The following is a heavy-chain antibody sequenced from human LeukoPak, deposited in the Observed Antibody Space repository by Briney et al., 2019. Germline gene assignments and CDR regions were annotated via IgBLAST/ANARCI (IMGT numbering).Heavy chain of an antibody. J-gene: IGHJ6*02. Sequence: ASVTVSCTASGYTFTIYDINWVRQATGQGLEWMGWMNPNSGNTGYAQKFQGRVTMTRNTSISTAYMELSSLRSEDTAVYYCARLSYYDAKDVWGQGTTVTVSS. V-gene: IGHV1-8*01. CDR1: GYTFTIYD. CDR3: ARLSYYDAKDV. D-gene: IGHD2/OR15-2a*01. CDR2: MNPNSGNT.